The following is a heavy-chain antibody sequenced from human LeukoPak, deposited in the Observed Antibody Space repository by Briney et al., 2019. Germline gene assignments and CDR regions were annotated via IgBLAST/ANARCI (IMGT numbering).Heavy chain of an antibody. CDR3: ARQGGGEDY. CDR2: IYYSGST. D-gene: IGHD2-21*01. CDR1: GGSISSYY. Sequence: PSETLSLTCTVSGGSISSYYWSWIRQPPGEGLEWIGYIYYSGSTNYNPSLKSRVTISVDTSKNQFFLKLSSVTAADTAVYYCARQGGGEDYWGQGTLVTVSS. V-gene: IGHV4-59*08. J-gene: IGHJ4*02.